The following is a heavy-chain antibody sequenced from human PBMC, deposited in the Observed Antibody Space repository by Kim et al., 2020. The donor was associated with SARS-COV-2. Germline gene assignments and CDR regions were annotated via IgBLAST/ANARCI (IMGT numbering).Heavy chain of an antibody. D-gene: IGHD3-16*01. CDR3: ARDSESPQGDFDY. CDR2: INSDGSST. J-gene: IGHJ4*02. V-gene: IGHV3-74*01. CDR1: GFTFSSYW. Sequence: GGSLRLSCAASGFTFSSYWMHWVRQAPGKGLVWVSRINSDGSSTSYADSVKGRFTISRDNAKNTPYLQMNSLRAEDTAVYYCARDSESPQGDFDYWGQGTLVTVSS.